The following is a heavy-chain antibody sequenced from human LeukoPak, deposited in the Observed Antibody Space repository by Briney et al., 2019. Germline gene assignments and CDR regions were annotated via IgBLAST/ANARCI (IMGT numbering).Heavy chain of an antibody. V-gene: IGHV4-39*07. CDR1: GGSISSSAYY. Sequence: SETLSLTCSVSGGSISSSAYYWGWIRQPPGQGLEWIGSIYYSGNTYYNPSLKSPVTISIDTSKNQFSLKLSSVTAADTAVYYCARLKFVGATMADYWGQGTLVTVSS. CDR3: ARLKFVGATMADY. J-gene: IGHJ4*02. CDR2: IYYSGNT. D-gene: IGHD1-26*01.